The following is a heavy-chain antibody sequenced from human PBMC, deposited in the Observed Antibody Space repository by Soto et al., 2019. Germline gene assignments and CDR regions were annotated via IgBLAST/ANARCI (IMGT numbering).Heavy chain of an antibody. J-gene: IGHJ4*02. CDR2: ISGSGGST. Sequence: GGSLRLSCAASGFTFSSYAMSWVRQAPGKGLEWVSAISGSGGSTYYADSVKGRFTISRDNSKNTLYLQMNSLRAEDTAVCYCAISLKYGLLDYWGQGTLVTVSS. V-gene: IGHV3-23*01. CDR1: GFTFSSYA. D-gene: IGHD4-17*01. CDR3: AISLKYGLLDY.